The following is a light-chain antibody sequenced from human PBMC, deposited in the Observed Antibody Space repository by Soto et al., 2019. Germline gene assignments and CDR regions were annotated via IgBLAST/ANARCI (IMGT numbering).Light chain of an antibody. CDR3: QHRSDWPIT. J-gene: IGKJ5*01. Sequence: EIVLTQSPGTLSLSPGDRATLSCWASQSVSGYLAWYQQKLGQPPRLLIYDAFNRAAGIPARFSGSGSGTDFTLTISSLEPEDFAMDYCQHRSDWPITFGQGTRLEIK. CDR1: QSVSGY. CDR2: DAF. V-gene: IGKV3-11*01.